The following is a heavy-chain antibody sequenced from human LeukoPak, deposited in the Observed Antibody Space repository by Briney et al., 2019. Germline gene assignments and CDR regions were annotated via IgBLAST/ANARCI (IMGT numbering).Heavy chain of an antibody. J-gene: IGHJ4*02. CDR3: TRDGGSFCDFDY. V-gene: IGHV3-64*02. CDR2: INTDGRIT. D-gene: IGHD1-26*01. CDR1: GFTFDDYA. Sequence: QPGRSLRLSCAASGFTFDDYAMHWVRQAPGKGLEYVSVINTDGRITYYADSVKGRFTISRDNSKNTVYLQMGSLRGEDMAVYYCTRDGGSFCDFDYWGQGALVTVSS.